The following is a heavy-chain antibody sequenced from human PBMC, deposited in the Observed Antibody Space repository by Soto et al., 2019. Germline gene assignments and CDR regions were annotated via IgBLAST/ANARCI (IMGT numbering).Heavy chain of an antibody. CDR1: GGSFSGYY. D-gene: IGHD2-15*01. Sequence: QVQLQQWGAGLLKPSETLSLTCAVYGGSFSGYYWSWIRQPPGKGLEWIGEINHSGSTNYNPSLKSRVTKSVDTSKNQFSLKLSSVTAADTAVYYCARGSSYCSGGSCPNYWGQGTLVTVSS. CDR3: ARGSSYCSGGSCPNY. J-gene: IGHJ4*02. CDR2: INHSGST. V-gene: IGHV4-34*01.